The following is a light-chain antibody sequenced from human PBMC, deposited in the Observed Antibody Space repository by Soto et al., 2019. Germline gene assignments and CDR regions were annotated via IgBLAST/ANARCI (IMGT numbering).Light chain of an antibody. CDR2: KAS. Sequence: DIQMTQSPSTLSASVGDRVTITCRASQSVSVWLAWYQQKPGKAPKLLIYKASNLHSGVPSRFSGSGSGTEFTLTISGLRPDDFATYYCQEYIGHSRTFGQRTKVDIK. V-gene: IGKV1-5*03. CDR3: QEYIGHSRT. J-gene: IGKJ1*01. CDR1: QSVSVW.